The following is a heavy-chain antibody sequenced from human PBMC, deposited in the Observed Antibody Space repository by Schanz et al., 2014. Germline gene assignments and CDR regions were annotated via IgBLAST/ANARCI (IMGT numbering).Heavy chain of an antibody. CDR3: ARGRGHFDP. V-gene: IGHV3-7*01. CDR1: GFSFSDYW. CDR2: IKEDGSQK. D-gene: IGHD3-10*01. J-gene: IGHJ5*02. Sequence: DVQLVESGGGLVQPGGCLRLSCAASGFSFSDYWMGWVRQAPGKGLEWVANIKEDGSQKDYEDSLKGRFTISRDNAKNSLYLQMNSLRVVDTAVYYCARGRGHFDPWGQGTLVTVFS.